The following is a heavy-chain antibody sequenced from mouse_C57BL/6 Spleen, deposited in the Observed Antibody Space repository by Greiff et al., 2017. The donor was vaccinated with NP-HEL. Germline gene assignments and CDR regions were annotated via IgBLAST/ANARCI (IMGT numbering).Heavy chain of an antibody. CDR2: ISYDGSN. V-gene: IGHV3-6*01. CDR3: AREGWDVAWFAY. CDR1: GYSITSGYY. J-gene: IGHJ3*01. D-gene: IGHD4-1*01. Sequence: EVQLVESGPGLVKPSQSLSLTCSVTGYSITSGYYWNWIRQFPGNKLEWMGYISYDGSNNYNPSLKNRISITRDTSKNQFFLKLNSVTTEDTATYYCAREGWDVAWFAYWGQGTLVTVSA.